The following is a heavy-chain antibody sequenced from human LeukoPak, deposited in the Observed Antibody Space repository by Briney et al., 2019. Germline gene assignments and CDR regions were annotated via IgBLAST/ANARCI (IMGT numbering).Heavy chain of an antibody. J-gene: IGHJ4*02. CDR2: IWFDGSNE. CDR1: GFTFSSYG. CDR3: ARGSIAARQPYFDY. V-gene: IGHV3-33*01. Sequence: PGGSLRLSCAASGFTFSSYGMHWVRQAPGKGLEWVAVIWFDGSNEYYADSVKGRFTISRDSSKNTLYLHMNSLRAEDTAVYYCARGSIAARQPYFDYWGQGTLVTVSS. D-gene: IGHD6-6*01.